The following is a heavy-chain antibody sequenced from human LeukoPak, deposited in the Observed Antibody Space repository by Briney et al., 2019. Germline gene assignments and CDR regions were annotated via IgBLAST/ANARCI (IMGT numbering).Heavy chain of an antibody. CDR2: IKQDGSEI. J-gene: IGHJ6*02. Sequence: GGSLRLSCAASGFTFSNYWMHWVRQAPGKGLEWVANIKQDGSEIYYVDSVKGRFTISRDNAKNSLYLQMNSLGAEDTAVYYCARAMDVWGQGTTVTVSS. CDR1: GFTFSNYW. CDR3: ARAMDV. V-gene: IGHV3-7*01.